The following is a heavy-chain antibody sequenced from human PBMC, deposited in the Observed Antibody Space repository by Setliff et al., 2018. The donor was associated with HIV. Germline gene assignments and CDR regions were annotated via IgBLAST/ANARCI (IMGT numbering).Heavy chain of an antibody. CDR3: ARVPHRVVGTTTLLYHFDY. CDR1: GGSINTYY. D-gene: IGHD1-26*01. Sequence: SETLSLTCTVSGGSINTYYWSWIRQPPGKGLEWIGYIYYSGSTNYNPSLKSRVTISVDTSKNQFSLQVNSVTAVDTAVYYCARVPHRVVGTTTLLYHFDYWGLGTLVTV. V-gene: IGHV4-59*08. CDR2: IYYSGST. J-gene: IGHJ4*02.